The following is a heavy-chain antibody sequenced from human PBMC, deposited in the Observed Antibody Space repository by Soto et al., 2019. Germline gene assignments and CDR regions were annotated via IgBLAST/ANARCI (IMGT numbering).Heavy chain of an antibody. V-gene: IGHV4-39*07. CDR3: ARDTGGYDLGGNYYYGMDV. CDR1: GGSISSSSYY. J-gene: IGHJ6*02. CDR2: IYYSGST. D-gene: IGHD5-12*01. Sequence: SETLSLTCTVSGGSISSSSYYWGWIRQPPGKGLEWIGSIYYSGSTYYNPSLKSRVTISVDTSKNQFSLKLSSVTAADTAVYYCARDTGGYDLGGNYYYGMDVWGQGTTVTVSS.